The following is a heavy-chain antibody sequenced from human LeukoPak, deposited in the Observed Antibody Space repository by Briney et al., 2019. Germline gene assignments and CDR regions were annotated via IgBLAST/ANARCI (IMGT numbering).Heavy chain of an antibody. CDR3: ARGVEPLAANTLAY. CDR2: LYSDGNT. D-gene: IGHD1-14*01. Sequence: PGGFLRLSCAASGFTVITNDMTWVRQAPGKGLEWVSVLYSDGNTKYADSVQGRFTISRDNSKNTLYLEMNSLSPDDTAVYYCARGVEPLAANTLAYRGQGTLVTVSS. CDR1: GFTVITND. V-gene: IGHV3-53*01. J-gene: IGHJ4*02.